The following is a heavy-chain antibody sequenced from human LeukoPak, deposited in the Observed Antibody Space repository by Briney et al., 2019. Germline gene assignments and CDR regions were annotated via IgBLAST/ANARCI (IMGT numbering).Heavy chain of an antibody. CDR1: GDSISSYY. CDR3: ARRGYSYGLKYYFDY. J-gene: IGHJ4*02. V-gene: IGHV4-59*08. Sequence: PSETLSLTCTVSGDSISSYYWSWIRQPPGKGLEWIGYIYYSGSTNYNPSLKSRVTISVDTSKNQFSLKLSSVTAADTAVYYCARRGYSYGLKYYFDYWGQGTLVTVSS. D-gene: IGHD5-18*01. CDR2: IYYSGST.